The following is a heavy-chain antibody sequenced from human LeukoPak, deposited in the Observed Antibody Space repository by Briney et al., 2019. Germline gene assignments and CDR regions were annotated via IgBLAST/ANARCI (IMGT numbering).Heavy chain of an antibody. Sequence: SETLSLTCTVSGGSISSYYWSWIRQPPGKGLEWIGYIYYSGSTNYNPSLKSRVTISVDTSKNQFSLKLSSVTAADTAVYYCARIAAAGTGDNWFDPWGQGTLVTVSS. V-gene: IGHV4-59*01. CDR1: GGSISSYY. CDR3: ARIAAAGTGDNWFDP. CDR2: IYYSGST. D-gene: IGHD6-13*01. J-gene: IGHJ5*02.